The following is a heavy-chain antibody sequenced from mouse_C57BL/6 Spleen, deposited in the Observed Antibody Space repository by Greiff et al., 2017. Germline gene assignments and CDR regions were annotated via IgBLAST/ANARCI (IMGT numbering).Heavy chain of an antibody. Sequence: QVQLKESGAELVKPGASVKLSCKASGYTFTSYWMHWVKQRPGQGLEWIGMIHPNSGSTNYNEKFKSKATLTVDKSSSTAYMQLSSLTSEDSAVYYCAPIYYGNSIAYWGQGTLVTVSA. CDR3: APIYYGNSIAY. CDR2: IHPNSGST. V-gene: IGHV1-64*01. D-gene: IGHD2-1*01. CDR1: GYTFTSYW. J-gene: IGHJ3*01.